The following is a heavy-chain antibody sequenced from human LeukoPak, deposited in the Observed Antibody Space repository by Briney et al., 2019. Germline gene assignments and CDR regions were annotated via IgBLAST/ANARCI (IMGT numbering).Heavy chain of an antibody. CDR3: AREEGKKYQLLYIDDY. V-gene: IGHV3-7*01. J-gene: IGHJ4*02. CDR1: GFTFSSYW. D-gene: IGHD2-2*02. CDR2: IKQDGSEK. Sequence: GGSLRLSCAASGFTFSSYWMSWVRQAPGKGLEWVANIKQDGSEKYYVDSVKGRSTISRDNAKNSLYLQMNSLRAEDTAVYYCAREEGKKYQLLYIDDYWGQGTLVTVSS.